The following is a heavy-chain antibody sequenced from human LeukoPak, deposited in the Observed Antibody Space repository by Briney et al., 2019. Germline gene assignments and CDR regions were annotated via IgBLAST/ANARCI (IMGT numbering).Heavy chain of an antibody. Sequence: GGSLRLSCAASGFTFSSYAMSWVRQAPGKGLEWVSAISGSGGSTYYADSVKGRFTISRDNAKNSLYLQMNSLRAEDTAVYYCARVSTTGFDYWGQGTLVTVSS. J-gene: IGHJ4*02. V-gene: IGHV3-23*01. CDR2: ISGSGGST. D-gene: IGHD1-26*01. CDR1: GFTFSSYA. CDR3: ARVSTTGFDY.